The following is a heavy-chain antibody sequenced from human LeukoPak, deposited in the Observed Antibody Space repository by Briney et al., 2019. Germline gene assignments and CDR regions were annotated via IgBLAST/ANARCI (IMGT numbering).Heavy chain of an antibody. V-gene: IGHV3-23*01. CDR3: AEGDVVTAIFPLDY. D-gene: IGHD5-12*01. J-gene: IGHJ4*02. Sequence: PGGSLRLSCAASGFTFSSYAMSWVRQAPGKGLEWVSGISGSGGTTYYADSVQGRFTISRDNSKKTLFLQMSSLRAEDAAVYYCAEGDVVTAIFPLDYWGQGTLVIVSS. CDR2: ISGSGGTT. CDR1: GFTFSSYA.